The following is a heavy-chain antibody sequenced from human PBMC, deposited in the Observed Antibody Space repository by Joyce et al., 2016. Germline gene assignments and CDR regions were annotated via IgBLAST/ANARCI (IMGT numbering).Heavy chain of an antibody. Sequence: VQLVESGGGLVQPGGSLRLSCEVSGFTFTDFYMDWSRRAPGKGLEWVGRTADKPNRYTTDYAATVKGRFTISRDTSKNSLYLQMNGLKTDDTAVYYCVRSGRTVIAAFDVWGPGTVVTVSS. CDR3: VRSGRTVIAAFDV. CDR1: GFTFTDFY. V-gene: IGHV3-72*01. CDR2: TADKPNRYTT. D-gene: IGHD2-21*01. J-gene: IGHJ3*01.